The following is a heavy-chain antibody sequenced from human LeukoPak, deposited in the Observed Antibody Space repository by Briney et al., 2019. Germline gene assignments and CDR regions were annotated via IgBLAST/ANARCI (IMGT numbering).Heavy chain of an antibody. CDR1: GYTLTELS. CDR3: ATQAIIAARPGYYYYYGMDV. CDR2: FDPEDGET. V-gene: IGHV1-24*01. Sequence: ASVKVSCKVSGYTLTELSMHWVRQAPGKGLEWMGGFDPEDGETIYAQKFQGRVTMTEDTSTDTAYMELSSLRSEDMAVYYCATQAIIAARPGYYYYYGMDVWGQGTTVTVSS. D-gene: IGHD6-6*01. J-gene: IGHJ6*02.